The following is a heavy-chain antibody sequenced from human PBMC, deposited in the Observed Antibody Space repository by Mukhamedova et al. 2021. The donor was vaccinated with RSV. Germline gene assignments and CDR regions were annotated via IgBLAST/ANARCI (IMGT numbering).Heavy chain of an antibody. CDR2: ISNDGNTE. D-gene: IGHD2-2*01. CDR3: AKAPPGAQLQD. V-gene: IGHV3-30*18. Sequence: VRQAPGKGLEWVAVISNDGNTEYYADSVKGRFTISRDNSKNTLYVQMDSLRADDTAVYYCAKAPPGAQLQDWGQGTLVTVSS. J-gene: IGHJ4*02.